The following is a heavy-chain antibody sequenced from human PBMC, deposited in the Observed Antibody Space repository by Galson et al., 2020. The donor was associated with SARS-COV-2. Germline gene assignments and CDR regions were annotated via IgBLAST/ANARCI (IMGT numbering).Heavy chain of an antibody. CDR1: GFTFSNAW. CDR3: TTDLVPSGIVAAFYFDYCYMDV. V-gene: IGHV3-15*01. D-gene: IGHD6-13*01. Sequence: GESLKISCAASGFTFSNAWMSWVRQAPGKGLEWVGSIKRKTDGGTTDYDAPVKGRLTISRDDSKNTLYLQMNSLKTEDTAVNYCTTDLVPSGIVAAFYFDYCYMDVWGKGTTVTVSS. J-gene: IGHJ6*03. CDR2: IKRKTDGGTT.